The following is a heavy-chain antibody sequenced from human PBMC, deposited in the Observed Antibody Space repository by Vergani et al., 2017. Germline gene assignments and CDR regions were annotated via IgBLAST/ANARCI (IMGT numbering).Heavy chain of an antibody. Sequence: QMQLVQSGPEVKKPGTSVKVSCKASGFTFNRSVVQWVRQARGQRLEWIGWIVVGSGNTNYAQKFQERVTITRDMSTSTAYMELSSLRSEDTAVYYCAAAYGDYRRVDACDIWGQGTMVTVSS. CDR1: GFTFNRSV. CDR2: IVVGSGNT. D-gene: IGHD4-17*01. J-gene: IGHJ3*02. CDR3: AAAYGDYRRVDACDI. V-gene: IGHV1-58*01.